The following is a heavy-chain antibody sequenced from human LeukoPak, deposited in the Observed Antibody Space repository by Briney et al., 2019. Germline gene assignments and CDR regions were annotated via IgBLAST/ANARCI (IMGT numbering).Heavy chain of an antibody. CDR1: VCTLTAYY. V-gene: IGHV1-2*02. Sequence: ASVKVSCKPSVCTLTAYYMHWVRQAPGQRREWMGGINPNSGGTNYAQTLQGRVTMTRDKSITTAYMEPSRLISDHKAVYYCARSPREYQLPRYYWRRGTLVSVSS. CDR3: ARSPREYQLPRYY. CDR2: INPNSGGT. J-gene: IGHJ4*02. D-gene: IGHD2-2*01.